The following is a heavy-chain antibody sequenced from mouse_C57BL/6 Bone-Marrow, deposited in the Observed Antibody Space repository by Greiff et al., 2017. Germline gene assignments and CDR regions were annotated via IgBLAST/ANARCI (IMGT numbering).Heavy chain of an antibody. CDR1: GYSFTGYY. J-gene: IGHJ4*01. D-gene: IGHD1-1*01. Sequence: VQLQQSGPELVKPGASVKISCKASGYSFTGYYMNWVKQSPGKSLEWIGEINPSTGGTTYNQKFKAKATLTVDKSSSTAYMQLKSLTSEDSAVYYCATYYDGSSYQSAMDYWGQGTSVTVSS. V-gene: IGHV1-42*01. CDR2: INPSTGGT. CDR3: ATYYDGSSYQSAMDY.